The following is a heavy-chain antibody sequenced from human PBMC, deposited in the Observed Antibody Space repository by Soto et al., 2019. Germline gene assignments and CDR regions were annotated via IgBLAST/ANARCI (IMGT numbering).Heavy chain of an antibody. D-gene: IGHD4-17*01. V-gene: IGHV3-30-3*01. Sequence: QVQLVESGGGVVQPGRSLRLSCAASGFTFSSYAMHWVRQAPGKGLEWVAVISYDGSNKYYADSVKGRFTISRDNSKNTLYLQMNSLRAEDTAVYYCASEIEDYGDYWYYFDYWGQGTLVTVSS. CDR1: GFTFSSYA. J-gene: IGHJ4*02. CDR2: ISYDGSNK. CDR3: ASEIEDYGDYWYYFDY.